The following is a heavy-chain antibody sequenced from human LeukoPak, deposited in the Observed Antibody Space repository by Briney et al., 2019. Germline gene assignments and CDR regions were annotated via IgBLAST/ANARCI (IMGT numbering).Heavy chain of an antibody. Sequence: GGSLRLSCVASGFIFSNYGMHWVRQAPGKGLEWVAFTRSDGSDKYYADSVKGRFTISRDNSKNTLYVQMNSLRVEDTAVYYCGKHDSASDYWGQGTLVTVSS. CDR3: GKHDSASDY. J-gene: IGHJ4*02. V-gene: IGHV3-30*02. CDR1: GFIFSNYG. D-gene: IGHD1-26*01. CDR2: TRSDGSDK.